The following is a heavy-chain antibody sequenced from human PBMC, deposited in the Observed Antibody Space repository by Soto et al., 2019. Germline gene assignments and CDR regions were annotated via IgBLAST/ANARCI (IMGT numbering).Heavy chain of an antibody. CDR3: ARIAAAGPYYYGMDV. CDR2: IYPGDSDT. D-gene: IGHD6-13*01. J-gene: IGHJ6*02. CDR1: GYSFTSYW. Sequence: GESLKISCKGSGYSFTSYWIGWVRQMPGKGLEWMGIIYPGDSDTRYSPSFQGQVTISADKSISTAYLQWSSLKASDTAMYYCARIAAAGPYYYGMDVWGQGTTVTVSS. V-gene: IGHV5-51*01.